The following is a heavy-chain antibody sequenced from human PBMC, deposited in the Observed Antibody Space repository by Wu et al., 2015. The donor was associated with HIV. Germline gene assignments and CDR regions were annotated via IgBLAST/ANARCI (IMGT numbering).Heavy chain of an antibody. J-gene: IGHJ6*03. Sequence: QVQLVQSGAEVKKPGSSVKVSCQASGGTFSSYAISWVRQAPGQGLEWMGGIIPIFGTANYAQKFQGRVTITADESTSTAYMELSSLRSEDTAVYYCARDLYSSSRYPGYYYYYMDVVGTKGPRSPSP. CDR2: IIPIFGTA. CDR3: ARDLYSSSRYPGYYYYYMDV. CDR1: GGTFSSYA. D-gene: IGHD6-13*01. V-gene: IGHV1-69*12.